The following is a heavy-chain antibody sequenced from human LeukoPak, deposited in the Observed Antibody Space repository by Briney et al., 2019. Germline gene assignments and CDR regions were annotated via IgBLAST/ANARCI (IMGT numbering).Heavy chain of an antibody. V-gene: IGHV3-7*01. Sequence: GGSLRLSCVASAFSFSNYWMTWVRQAPGKGLEWVANINQDGRETHYVDSVKGRFTIFRDNAKNSLYLQMNTLTNEDTAVYYCAGVWVGSFDPWGQGTLVTVSS. D-gene: IGHD1-26*01. CDR3: AGVWVGSFDP. CDR2: INQDGRET. J-gene: IGHJ5*02. CDR1: AFSFSNYW.